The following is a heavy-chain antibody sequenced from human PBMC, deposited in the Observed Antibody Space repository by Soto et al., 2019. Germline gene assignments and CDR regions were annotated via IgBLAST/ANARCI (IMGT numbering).Heavy chain of an antibody. D-gene: IGHD3-10*01. CDR3: ATRNPPYFYGLFDY. CDR2: IKSRNDGGTT. Sequence: GGSLRLSCAASGFTFSNAWMNWVRQAPGKGLEWVGRIKSRNDGGTTDYGAPVKGRFIISRDDSKNTLYLQMNSLKIEDTVLYYCATRNPPYFYGLFDYWGQGALVTVSS. V-gene: IGHV3-15*07. J-gene: IGHJ4*02. CDR1: GFTFSNAW.